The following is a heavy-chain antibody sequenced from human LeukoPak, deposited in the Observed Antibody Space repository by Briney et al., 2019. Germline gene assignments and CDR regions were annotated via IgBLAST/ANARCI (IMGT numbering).Heavy chain of an antibody. J-gene: IGHJ6*02. V-gene: IGHV1-2*04. CDR3: ARGFKYFGSGGYNYGMDV. CDR2: INPNSGGT. D-gene: IGHD3-10*01. CDR1: GYTFTGYY. Sequence: ASVKVSCKASGYTFTGYYMHWVRQAPGQGLEWMGWINPNSGGTNYAQKFQGWVTMTRDTSISTAYMELSRLRSDDTAVYYCARGFKYFGSGGYNYGMDVWGQGTTVTVSS.